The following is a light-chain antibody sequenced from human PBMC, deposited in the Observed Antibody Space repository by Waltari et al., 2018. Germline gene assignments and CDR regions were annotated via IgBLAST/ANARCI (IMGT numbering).Light chain of an antibody. J-gene: IGKJ2*03. V-gene: IGKV3-11*01. CDR2: DTS. CDR3: YQHSSGFS. CDR1: QSVSSY. Sequence: VILTQSPATLSLSTGERATLSCRASQSVSSYLAWYQQKPGQAPRLLIYDTSSRATGIPDRFSGSGSGTDFTLTISSLEPEDVGVYHCYQHSSGFSFGQGTKVEIK.